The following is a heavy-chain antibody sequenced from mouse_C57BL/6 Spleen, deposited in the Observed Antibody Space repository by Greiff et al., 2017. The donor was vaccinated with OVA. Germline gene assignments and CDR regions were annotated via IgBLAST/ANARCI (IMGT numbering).Heavy chain of an antibody. Sequence: QVQLQQPGAELVMPGASVKLSCKASGYTFTSYWMHWVKQRPGQGLEWIGEIDPSDSYTNYNQKFKGKSTLTVDKSSSTAYMQLSSLTSEDSAVYYCARVVTTVEDWYFDVWGTGTTVTVSS. J-gene: IGHJ1*03. V-gene: IGHV1-69*01. CDR3: ARVVTTVEDWYFDV. CDR2: IDPSDSYT. CDR1: GYTFTSYW. D-gene: IGHD1-1*01.